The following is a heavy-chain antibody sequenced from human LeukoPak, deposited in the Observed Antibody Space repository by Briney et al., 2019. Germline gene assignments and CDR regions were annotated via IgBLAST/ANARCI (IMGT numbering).Heavy chain of an antibody. CDR2: IYYSGST. CDR1: GGSISSYY. J-gene: IGHJ6*03. CDR3: ARRLVERRSYYYMDV. V-gene: IGHV4-59*01. D-gene: IGHD1-1*01. Sequence: SETLSLTCTVSGGSISSYYWSWIRQPPGKGLGWIGYIYYSGSTNYNPSLKSRVTISVDTSKNQFSLKLSSVTAADTAVYYCARRLVERRSYYYMDVWGKGTTVTVSS.